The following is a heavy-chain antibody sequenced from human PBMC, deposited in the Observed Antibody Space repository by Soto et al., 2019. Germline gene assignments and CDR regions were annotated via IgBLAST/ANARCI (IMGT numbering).Heavy chain of an antibody. CDR2: IYSGGST. V-gene: IGHV3-53*01. CDR1: GFTVSSNY. J-gene: IGHJ4*02. Sequence: GGSLRLSCAASGFTVSSNYMSWVLQAPGKGLEWVSVIYSGGSTYYADSVKGRFTISRDNSKNTLYLQMNSLRAEDTAVYYCAREGGYYDSSGYSSGPFDYWGQGTLVTVSS. D-gene: IGHD3-22*01. CDR3: AREGGYYDSSGYSSGPFDY.